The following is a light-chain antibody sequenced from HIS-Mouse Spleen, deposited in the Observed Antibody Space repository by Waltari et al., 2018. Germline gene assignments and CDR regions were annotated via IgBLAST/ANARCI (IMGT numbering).Light chain of an antibody. CDR3: LQHNSYPLT. CDR2: DAS. V-gene: IGKV1-33*01. Sequence: DIQMTQSPSSLSASVGDRVTITCQASQDISNYLNWYQQKPGKAPKLLIYDASNLEPGVPSRFSGRGSGTEFTLTISSLQPEDFATYYCLQHNSYPLTFGGGTKVEIK. J-gene: IGKJ4*01. CDR1: QDISNY.